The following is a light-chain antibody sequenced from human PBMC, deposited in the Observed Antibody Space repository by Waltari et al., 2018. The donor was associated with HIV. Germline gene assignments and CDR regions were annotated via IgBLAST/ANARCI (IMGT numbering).Light chain of an antibody. Sequence: QSVLTQPPSASGTPGQRVTIAFSRLCTTFGNTYVYCYQQLPGTDPKLLIYRNYQRPSGVPDRFSGSKSGTSASLAISGLRSEDEGDFYCASWDDSLRNWVFGGGTKLTVL. CDR3: ASWDDSLRNWV. CDR2: RNY. J-gene: IGLJ3*02. V-gene: IGLV1-47*01. CDR1: CTTFGNTY.